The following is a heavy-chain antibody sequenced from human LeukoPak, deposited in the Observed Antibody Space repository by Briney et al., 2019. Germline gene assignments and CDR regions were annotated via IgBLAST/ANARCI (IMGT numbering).Heavy chain of an antibody. D-gene: IGHD6-25*01. Sequence: GGSLRLSCVASGFTFSKYDMYWVRQVTGKGLECVSAIGIAGDTRYTDSVKGRFTISRENGKDSLYLHMNSLRAEDTAVYYCVRGGIAAAGLDAFDIWGQGTVVTVSS. CDR1: GFTFSKYD. J-gene: IGHJ3*02. V-gene: IGHV3-13*01. CDR2: IGIAGDT. CDR3: VRGGIAAAGLDAFDI.